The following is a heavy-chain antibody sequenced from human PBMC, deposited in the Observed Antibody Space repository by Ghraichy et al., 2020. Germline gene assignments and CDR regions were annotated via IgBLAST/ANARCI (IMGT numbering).Heavy chain of an antibody. CDR2: IYYDGTT. Sequence: SQTLSLTCTVSGGSISSSYYCWGWIRQPPGKGLEWIGGIYYDGTTYYNPSLKSRVTISVDTSKSQFSLKLTSVTAADTAVYTCARQLGNNNYQFYYMDVWGKGTTVTVSS. D-gene: IGHD5-24*01. J-gene: IGHJ6*03. CDR3: ARQLGNNNYQFYYMDV. CDR1: GGSISSSYYC. V-gene: IGHV4-39*01.